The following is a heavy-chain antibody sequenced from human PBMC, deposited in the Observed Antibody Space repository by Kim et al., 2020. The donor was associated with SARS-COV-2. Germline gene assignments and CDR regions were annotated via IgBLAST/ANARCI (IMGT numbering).Heavy chain of an antibody. Sequence: GGSLRLSCAASGFTFSSYGMHWVRQAPAKGLEWVALIWFDGSHNYYADSVKGRFTISRDNSKNTVYLQMNSLRAEDTAVFYCARGLEQRGVGYYGMDVWGQGTTVTVSS. CDR2: IWFDGSHN. V-gene: IGHV3-33*01. J-gene: IGHJ6*02. CDR1: GFTFSSYG. CDR3: ARGLEQRGVGYYGMDV. D-gene: IGHD1-1*01.